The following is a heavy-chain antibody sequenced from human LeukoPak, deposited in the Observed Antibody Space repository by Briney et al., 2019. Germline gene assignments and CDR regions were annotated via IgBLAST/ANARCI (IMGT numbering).Heavy chain of an antibody. CDR3: ARGLSSSYYREGEN. CDR1: GGSFSGYY. V-gene: IGHV4-34*01. D-gene: IGHD6-13*01. Sequence: PSETLSLTCAVYGGSFSGYYWSWIRQPPGKRREWVGEINHSGSTHYNPSLKSRVTISVDTSKNQFSLKVSSGTAADTAVYYCARGLSSSYYREGENWGQGTLVTVSS. CDR2: INHSGST. J-gene: IGHJ4*02.